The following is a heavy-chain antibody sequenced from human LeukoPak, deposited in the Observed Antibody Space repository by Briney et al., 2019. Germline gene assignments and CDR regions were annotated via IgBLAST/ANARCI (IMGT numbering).Heavy chain of an antibody. J-gene: IGHJ4*02. CDR2: IYYSGSA. CDR1: GGPISSYQ. Sequence: PSETLSLTCTVSGGPISSYQWSWIRQPPGKGLEWIGNIYYSGSANYNPSLQSRVIISVDTSKNQFSLKLSPVTAADTAIYYCARDRGAQHYYQSFGYYYFDYWGQGTLVTVSS. V-gene: IGHV4-59*12. CDR3: ARDRGAQHYYQSFGYYYFDY. D-gene: IGHD3-22*01.